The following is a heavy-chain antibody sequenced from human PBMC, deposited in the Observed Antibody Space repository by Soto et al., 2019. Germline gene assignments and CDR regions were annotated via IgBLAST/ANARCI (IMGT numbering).Heavy chain of an antibody. CDR2: IYYSGST. CDR1: GGSVSSGSYY. D-gene: IGHD6-19*01. CDR3: ARDVIRGYDSSGSFDY. J-gene: IGHJ4*02. Sequence: QVQLQESGPGLVKPSETLSLTCTVSGGSVSSGSYYWSWIRQPPGKGLEWIGYIYYSGSTNYNPSLKSRVPIAXXTXKXXFSLKLSSVTAADTAVYYCARDVIRGYDSSGSFDYWGQGTLVTVSS. V-gene: IGHV4-61*01.